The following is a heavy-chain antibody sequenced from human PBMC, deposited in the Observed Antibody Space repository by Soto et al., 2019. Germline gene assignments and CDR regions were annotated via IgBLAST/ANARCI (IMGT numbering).Heavy chain of an antibody. Sequence: ASVKVSCKASGYTFTSYDINWVRQATGQGLEWKGRMNPNSGNTGYAQKFQGRVTMTRNTSINTAYMELSSLRSEDTAVYFCARGQVGSYDFYYYYMDVWGKRTTVTVSS. V-gene: IGHV1-8*01. D-gene: IGHD1-26*01. J-gene: IGHJ6*03. CDR2: MNPNSGNT. CDR3: ARGQVGSYDFYYYYMDV. CDR1: GYTFTSYD.